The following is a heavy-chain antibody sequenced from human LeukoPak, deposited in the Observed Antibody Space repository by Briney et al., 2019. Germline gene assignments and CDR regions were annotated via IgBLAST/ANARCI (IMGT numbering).Heavy chain of an antibody. CDR3: ARDAETGYDYIDY. V-gene: IGHV3-7*01. Sequence: GGSLRLSCAASGFTFSSNWMSWVCQAPPPGQALVSNIKQDGSEKYYVDSVKGRFTIYRDNAKNSLYLQMNSLRDEDTVVYYCARDAETGYDYIDYWGQGTLVTVSS. J-gene: IGHJ4*02. CDR1: GFTFSSNW. D-gene: IGHD5-12*01. CDR2: IKQDGSEK.